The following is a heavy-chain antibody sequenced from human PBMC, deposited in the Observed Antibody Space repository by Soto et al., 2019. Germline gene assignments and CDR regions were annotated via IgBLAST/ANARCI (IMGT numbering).Heavy chain of an antibody. V-gene: IGHV3-23*01. CDR3: AKAGAARFYGMDV. CDR1: GFTFSTCA. J-gene: IGHJ6*02. Sequence: GGSLRLSCPATGFTFSTCAMNWVRQAPGKGLEWVSTISGSGSTTYYADSVKGRFTISRDNFKNTLYLQMNSLRVEDTAVYYCAKAGAARFYGMDVWGQGTTVTVSS. CDR2: ISGSGSTT. D-gene: IGHD6-6*01.